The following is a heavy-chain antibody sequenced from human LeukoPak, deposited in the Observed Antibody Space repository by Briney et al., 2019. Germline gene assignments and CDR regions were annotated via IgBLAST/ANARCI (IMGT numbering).Heavy chain of an antibody. CDR2: IYSGGET. Sequence: QSGGSLRPSCAASGFTVNSNYMNWVRQAPGKGLEWVSVIYSGGETYYADSVKGRFTISRDISKNKLYLQMRSLRAEDTAVYYCTRDRGSYYYDTGYWGQGTLVTVSS. J-gene: IGHJ4*02. CDR1: GFTVNSNY. V-gene: IGHV3-66*01. D-gene: IGHD3-22*01. CDR3: TRDRGSYYYDTGY.